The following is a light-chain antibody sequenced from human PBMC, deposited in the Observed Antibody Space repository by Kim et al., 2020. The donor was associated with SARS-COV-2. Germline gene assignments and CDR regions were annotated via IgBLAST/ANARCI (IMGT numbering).Light chain of an antibody. J-gene: IGKJ3*01. CDR2: AAS. CDR1: QSISSY. CDR3: QQSYRTLNIT. V-gene: IGKV1-39*01. Sequence: DIQMTQSPSSLSASVGDRVTITCRASQSISSYLNWYQQKPGKAPKLLIYAASSLQSGVPSRFSGSGSGTDFTLTISSLQPEDFATYYCQQSYRTLNITFGPGTKVDIK.